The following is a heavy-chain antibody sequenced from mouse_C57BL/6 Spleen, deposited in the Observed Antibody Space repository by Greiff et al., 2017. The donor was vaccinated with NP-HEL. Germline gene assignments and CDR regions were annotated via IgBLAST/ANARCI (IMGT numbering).Heavy chain of an antibody. CDR2: INPNNGGT. D-gene: IGHD4-1*01. V-gene: IGHV1-26*01. J-gene: IGHJ4*01. CDR3: ARGLANWDY. Sequence: EVQLQQSGPELVKPGASVKISCKASGYTFTDYYMNWVKQSHGKSLEWIGDINPNNGGTSYNQKFKGKATLTVDKSSSTAYMELRSLTSEDSAVYYCARGLANWDYWGQGTSVTVSS. CDR1: GYTFTDYY.